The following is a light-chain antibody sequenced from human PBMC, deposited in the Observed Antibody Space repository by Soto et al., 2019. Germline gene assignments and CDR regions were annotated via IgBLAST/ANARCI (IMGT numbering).Light chain of an antibody. J-gene: IGKJ1*01. Sequence: DIQMTQSPSAMSASAGDRVTITCRASQGISNYLAWFQQKPGKVPKRLIYGASFLESGVPSRFSGSGSGTEFTLTISSLQPEDSATYYCLQHNNYPWTLGRGNKVDIK. CDR2: GAS. V-gene: IGKV1-17*03. CDR1: QGISNY. CDR3: LQHNNYPWT.